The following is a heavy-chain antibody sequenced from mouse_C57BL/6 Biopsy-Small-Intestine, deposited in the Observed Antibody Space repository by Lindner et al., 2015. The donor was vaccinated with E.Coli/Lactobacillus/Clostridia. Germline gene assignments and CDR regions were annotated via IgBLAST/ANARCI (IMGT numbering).Heavy chain of an antibody. J-gene: IGHJ2*01. CDR2: IRSKSNNYAT. CDR1: GFSFSTYA. Sequence: EVQLQESGGGLVQPKGSLKLSCAASGFSFSTYAMNWVRQAPGKGLEWVARIRSKSNNYATYYADSVKDRFTISRDDSESMLYLQMNNLKTEDTAMYYCVRHYYGSSYFDYWGQGTTLTVSS. D-gene: IGHD1-1*01. CDR3: VRHYYGSSYFDY. V-gene: IGHV10-1*01.